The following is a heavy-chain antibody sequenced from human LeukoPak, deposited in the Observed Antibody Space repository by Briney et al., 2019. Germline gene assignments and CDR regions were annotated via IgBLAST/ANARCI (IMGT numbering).Heavy chain of an antibody. Sequence: PSETLSLTCAVYGGSFSGYYWSWVRQPPGKGLEWIGEINHSGSTNYNPSLKSRVTISVDTSKNQFSLKLSSVTAADTAVYYCARIQLGYCSSTSCYNLPGVRFDPWGQGTLVTVSS. V-gene: IGHV4-34*01. CDR1: GGSFSGYY. CDR2: INHSGST. D-gene: IGHD2-2*02. CDR3: ARIQLGYCSSTSCYNLPGVRFDP. J-gene: IGHJ5*02.